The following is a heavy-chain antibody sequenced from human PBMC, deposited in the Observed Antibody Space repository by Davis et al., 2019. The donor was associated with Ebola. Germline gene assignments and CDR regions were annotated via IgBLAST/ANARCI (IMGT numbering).Heavy chain of an antibody. CDR3: ARATLEPYNWFDP. J-gene: IGHJ5*02. V-gene: IGHV4-4*02. CDR1: GGSISSSNW. D-gene: IGHD1-1*01. Sequence: SETLSLTCAVSGGSISSSNWWSWVRQPPGKGLEWIGEIYHSGSTNYNPSLKSRVTISVDTSKNQFSLKLSSVTAADTAVYYCARATLEPYNWFDPWGQGTLVTVSS. CDR2: IYHSGST.